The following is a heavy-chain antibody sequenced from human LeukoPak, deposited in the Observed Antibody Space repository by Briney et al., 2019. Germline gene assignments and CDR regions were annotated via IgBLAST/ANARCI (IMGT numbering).Heavy chain of an antibody. J-gene: IGHJ5*02. D-gene: IGHD5-24*01. CDR1: RDTASSNSAA. CDR2: TYYSSQWYN. V-gene: IGHV6-1*01. CDR3: SRDQMGFHP. Sequence: QTLSLISAISRDTASSNSAAWNWLRETPSRGLERLGRTYYSSQWYNDYALSVKSRITIHPHTSNNQYSLQLNSVTPEDTAVYYYSRDQMGFHPWRQGILVSVPS.